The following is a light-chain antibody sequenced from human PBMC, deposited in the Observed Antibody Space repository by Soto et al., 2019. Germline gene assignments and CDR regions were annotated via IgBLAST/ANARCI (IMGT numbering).Light chain of an antibody. J-gene: IGLJ3*02. CDR2: DDG. V-gene: IGLV3-21*02. Sequence: SYVVTQPPSVSVAPGQTARITCGGDNIGSTSVRWYQQRPGQAPLLLVYDDGDRPSGIPERFSGSNSGNTATLTISRVEVGDEADYYCQVWDTSSEHVVFGGGTKLTVL. CDR3: QVWDTSSEHVV. CDR1: NIGSTS.